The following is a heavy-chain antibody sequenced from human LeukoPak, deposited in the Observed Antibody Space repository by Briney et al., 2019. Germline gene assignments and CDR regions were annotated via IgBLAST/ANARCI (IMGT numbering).Heavy chain of an antibody. CDR3: ARDGGVFGVVYYFDY. CDR2: INPNSGGT. Sequence: GESLKISCKASGYTFTGYYMHWVRQAPGQGLEWMGWINPNSGGTNYAQKFQGWVTMTRDTSISTAYMELSRLRSDDTAVYYCARDGGVFGVVYYFDYWGQGTLVTVSS. CDR1: GYTFTGYY. D-gene: IGHD3-3*01. J-gene: IGHJ4*02. V-gene: IGHV1-2*04.